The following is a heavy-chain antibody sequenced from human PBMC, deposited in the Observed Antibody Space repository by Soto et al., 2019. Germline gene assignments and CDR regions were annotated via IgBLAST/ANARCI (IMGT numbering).Heavy chain of an antibody. V-gene: IGHV4-4*07. CDR1: GGSLGGYY. D-gene: IGHD3-10*01. J-gene: IGHJ4*02. Sequence: PSETLSLTCTVSGGSLGGYYWNWIRQSAAKGLEWIGRVYITGSTNYNPSLESRVTISVVSSSSQVSLRLTSVTAADTAIYYCARSPSGMLTDRFYFDYWGRGSLVTVPS. CDR3: ARSPSGMLTDRFYFDY. CDR2: VYITGST.